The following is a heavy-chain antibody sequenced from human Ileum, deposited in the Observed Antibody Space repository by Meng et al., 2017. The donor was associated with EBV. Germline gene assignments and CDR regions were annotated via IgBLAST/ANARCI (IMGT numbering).Heavy chain of an antibody. J-gene: IGHJ4*02. D-gene: IGHD2-15*01. CDR1: GGSISSYY. V-gene: IGHV4-59*08. Sequence: QVQLHESGPGLVKPSETLSLTCTVSGGSISSYYWSWFRQPPGKGLEWIGYIYYSGSTNYNPSLKSRVPISVDTSKNQFSLNLSSVTAADTAVYYCARGGWSLNYWGQGTLVTVSS. CDR2: IYYSGST. CDR3: ARGGWSLNY.